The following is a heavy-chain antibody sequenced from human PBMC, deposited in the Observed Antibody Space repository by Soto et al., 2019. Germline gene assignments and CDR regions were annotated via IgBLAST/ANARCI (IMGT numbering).Heavy chain of an antibody. J-gene: IGHJ4*02. CDR2: IYYSGST. CDR3: ARKTGYYYDSSGYYCGRGVYYFDY. Sequence: SETLSLTCTVSGGSISSYYWSWIRQPPGKGLEWIGYIYYSGSTNYNPSLKSRVTISVDTSKNQFSLKLSSVTAADTAVYYCARKTGYYYDSSGYYCGRGVYYFDYWGQGTLVTV. V-gene: IGHV4-59*01. CDR1: GGSISSYY. D-gene: IGHD3-22*01.